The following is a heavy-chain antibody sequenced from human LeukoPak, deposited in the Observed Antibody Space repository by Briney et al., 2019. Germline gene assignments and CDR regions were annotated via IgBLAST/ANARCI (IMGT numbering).Heavy chain of an antibody. V-gene: IGHV6-1*01. Sequence: SQTLSLTRAISVYRVFSNSAAWNWIRQSPSRGVEWLGRTYYRSKWYNDYAVSVKSRITINPDTSKNQFSLQLNSVTPEDTAVYYCARDRGYCSSTSCYRGRYYYYGMDVWGQGTTVTVSS. CDR3: ARDRGYCSSTSCYRGRYYYYGMDV. CDR1: VYRVFSNSAA. D-gene: IGHD2-2*02. J-gene: IGHJ6*02. CDR2: TYYRSKWYN.